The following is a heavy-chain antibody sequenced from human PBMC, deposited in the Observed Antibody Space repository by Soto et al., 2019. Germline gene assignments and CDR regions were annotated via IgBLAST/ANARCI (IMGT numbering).Heavy chain of an antibody. CDR1: GFTFSSYA. CDR2: ISGSGGST. V-gene: IGHV3-23*01. D-gene: IGHD2-15*01. J-gene: IGHJ4*02. Sequence: EVQLLESGGGLVQPGGSLRLSCAASGFTFSSYAMSWVRQAPGKGLEWVSAISGSGGSTYYADSVEGRFTISGDNSKNTLYLQVNSLRAEDTAVYYCAKGLKVVVAATPFDYWGQGTLVTVSS. CDR3: AKGLKVVVAATPFDY.